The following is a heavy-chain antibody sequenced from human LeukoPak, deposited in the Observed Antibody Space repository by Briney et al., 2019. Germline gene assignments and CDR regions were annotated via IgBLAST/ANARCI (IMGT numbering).Heavy chain of an antibody. CDR2: IYYSGST. CDR3: ASLLGVKGSSPHFDY. V-gene: IGHV4-59*01. D-gene: IGHD6-6*01. Sequence: SETLSLTCTVSGGSISSYYWSRIRQPPGKGLEWIGYIYYSGSTNYNPSLKSRVTISVDTSKNQFSLKLSSVTAADTAVYYCASLLGVKGSSPHFDYWGQGTLVTVSS. J-gene: IGHJ4*02. CDR1: GGSISSYY.